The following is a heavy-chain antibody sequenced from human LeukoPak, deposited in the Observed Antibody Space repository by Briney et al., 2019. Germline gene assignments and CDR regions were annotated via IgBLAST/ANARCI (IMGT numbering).Heavy chain of an antibody. D-gene: IGHD3-9*01. V-gene: IGHV1-18*01. Sequence: ASVKVSCKASGYTFTSYGISWVRQAPGQGLEWMGWISAYNGNTNYAQKLQGRVTMTTHTSTSTAYMELRSLRSDDTAVYYCARFGYYDILTGSHRRPNWFDPWGQGTLVTISS. J-gene: IGHJ5*02. CDR2: ISAYNGNT. CDR1: GYTFTSYG. CDR3: ARFGYYDILTGSHRRPNWFDP.